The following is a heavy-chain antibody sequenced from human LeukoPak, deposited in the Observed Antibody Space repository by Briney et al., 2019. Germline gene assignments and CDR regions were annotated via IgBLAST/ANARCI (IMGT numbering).Heavy chain of an antibody. D-gene: IGHD1-14*01. J-gene: IGHJ4*02. Sequence: SETLSLTCAVYGGSFSGYYWSWIRQPPGKGLEWIGEINHSGSTNYNPSLKSRVTISVDTSKNQFSLKLSSVTAADTAVYYCARGRHGIAHDYWGQGTLVTVSS. CDR2: INHSGST. CDR1: GGSFSGYY. V-gene: IGHV4-34*01. CDR3: ARGRHGIAHDY.